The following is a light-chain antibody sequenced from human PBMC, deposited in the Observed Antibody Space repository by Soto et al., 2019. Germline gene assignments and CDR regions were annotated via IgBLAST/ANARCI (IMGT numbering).Light chain of an antibody. V-gene: IGLV1-40*01. CDR2: ANK. J-gene: IGLJ1*01. CDR1: SSNIGPGYD. Sequence: QSVLTQPPSVSGAPGQRVTISCTGSSSNIGPGYDVHWYQQLPGTAPKLLIYANKNRPAGVPDRFSASKSGTSASLAITGLQAEDEADYYCQPYDTSPSGYVFGGGTKVTVL. CDR3: QPYDTSPSGYV.